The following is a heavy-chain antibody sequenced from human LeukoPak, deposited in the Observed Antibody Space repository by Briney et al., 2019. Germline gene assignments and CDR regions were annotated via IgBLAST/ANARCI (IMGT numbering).Heavy chain of an antibody. Sequence: ASVKVSCKASGYTFTSYYMHWVRQAPGQGLEWMGIINPSGGSTSYAQKFQGRVTMTRDTSTSTVYMELSSLRSEDTAVYYCARDYSSSRNPSLLFDYWGQGTLVTVSS. J-gene: IGHJ4*02. CDR1: GYTFTSYY. V-gene: IGHV1-46*01. D-gene: IGHD6-13*01. CDR2: INPSGGST. CDR3: ARDYSSSRNPSLLFDY.